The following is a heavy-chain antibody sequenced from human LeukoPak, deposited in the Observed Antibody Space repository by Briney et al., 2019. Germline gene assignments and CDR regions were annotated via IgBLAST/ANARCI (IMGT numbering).Heavy chain of an antibody. CDR3: AADELYSYGSDY. D-gene: IGHD5-18*01. CDR2: ISSSSSYT. J-gene: IGHJ4*02. Sequence: GGSLRLSCAASGFTFNSYSMNWVRQAPGKGLEWVSAISSSSSYTYYADSVKGRFTISRDNAKNSLYLQMNSLRAEDTAVYYCAADELYSYGSDYWGQGTLVTVSS. V-gene: IGHV3-21*01. CDR1: GFTFNSYS.